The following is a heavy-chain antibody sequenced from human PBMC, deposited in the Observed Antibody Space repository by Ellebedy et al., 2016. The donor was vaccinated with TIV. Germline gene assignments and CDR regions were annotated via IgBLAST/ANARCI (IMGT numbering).Heavy chain of an antibody. V-gene: IGHV4-30-4*01. CDR3: ARYNGPGGWFDP. Sequence: MPSETLSLTCTVSGGSISSGDYYWSWIRQPPGKGLEWIGYIYYSGSTYYNPSLKSRVTISVDTSKNQFSLKLSSVTAADTAVYYCARYNGPGGWFDPWGQGTLVTVSS. CDR1: GGSISSGDYY. D-gene: IGHD2-8*01. CDR2: IYYSGST. J-gene: IGHJ5*02.